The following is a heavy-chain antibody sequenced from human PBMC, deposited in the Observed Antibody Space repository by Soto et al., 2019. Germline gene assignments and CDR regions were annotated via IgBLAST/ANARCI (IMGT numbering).Heavy chain of an antibody. J-gene: IGHJ3*01. V-gene: IGHV3-74*03. Sequence: EQLVESGGTLVQPGGSLRLSCVTSGFTFRNHWMHWVRQAPGLGPEGVSGISTDGSFTTYADSVKGRFTISRDNAKNTVYLKMNSLRVEDTALYYCARPRSKSSSGFDLWGQGTMVTVSS. CDR3: ARPRSKSSSGFDL. D-gene: IGHD2-2*01. CDR2: ISTDGSFT. CDR1: GFTFRNHW.